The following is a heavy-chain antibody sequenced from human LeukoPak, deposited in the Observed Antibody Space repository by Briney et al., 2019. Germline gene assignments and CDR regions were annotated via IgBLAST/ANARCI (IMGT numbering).Heavy chain of an antibody. CDR1: GGSISSYY. CDR3: ARDAFYDILTGYYYGMDV. Sequence: SETLSLTCTVSGGSISSYYWSWIRQPAGKGLEWIGRIYTIGSTNYNPSLKSRVTMSVDTSKNQFSLKLSSVTAADTAVYYCARDAFYDILTGYYYGMDVWGQGTTVTVSS. V-gene: IGHV4-4*07. D-gene: IGHD3-9*01. CDR2: IYTIGST. J-gene: IGHJ6*02.